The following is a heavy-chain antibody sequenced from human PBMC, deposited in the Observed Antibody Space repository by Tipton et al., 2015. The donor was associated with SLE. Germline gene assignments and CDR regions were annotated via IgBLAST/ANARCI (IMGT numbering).Heavy chain of an antibody. J-gene: IGHJ3*02. CDR2: IYTSGST. CDR3: ARQGTGAPDAFDI. CDR1: GGSISRYY. Sequence: TLSLTCTVSGGSISRYYWSWIRKPPGKGLEWIGYIYTSGSTNYNPSLKSRVTISVDTSKNQFSLKLSSVTAADTAVYYCARQGTGAPDAFDIWGQGTMVTVSS. D-gene: IGHD2-8*02. V-gene: IGHV4-4*08.